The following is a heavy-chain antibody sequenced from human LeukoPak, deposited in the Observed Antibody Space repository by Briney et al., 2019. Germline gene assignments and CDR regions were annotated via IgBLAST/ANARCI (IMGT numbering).Heavy chain of an antibody. D-gene: IGHD1-1*01. CDR1: GFTFSNYW. CDR3: ARDSTTKGANAFDI. V-gene: IGHV3-7*03. CDR2: IKQDGSDK. J-gene: IGHJ3*02. Sequence: GGSLRLSGAASGFTFSNYWMSWVRQSPGKGLEWVVNIKQDGSDKYYLDSVKGRFTISRDSAKNSLYLQMNILIAEDTAVYYCARDSTTKGANAFDIWGQGTMVTVSS.